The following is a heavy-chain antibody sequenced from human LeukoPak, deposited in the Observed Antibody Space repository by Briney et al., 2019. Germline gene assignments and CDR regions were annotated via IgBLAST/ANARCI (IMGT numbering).Heavy chain of an antibody. CDR2: INPSDGST. CDR3: ARRSHQLQSDY. V-gene: IGHV1-46*01. J-gene: IGHJ4*02. Sequence: GASVKVSCKASGYTFTSYGITWVRQAPGQGLEWMGIINPSDGSTTYPQKFQGRVTMTRDTSTSTIYVELSSLRSEDTAVYYCARRSHQLQSDYWGQGTLVTVSS. CDR1: GYTFTSYG. D-gene: IGHD2-2*01.